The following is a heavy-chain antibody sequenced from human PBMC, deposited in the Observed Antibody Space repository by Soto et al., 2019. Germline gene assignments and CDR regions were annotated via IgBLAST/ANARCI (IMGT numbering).Heavy chain of an antibody. CDR2: IYYSGST. V-gene: IGHV4-59*01. CDR1: GGSISSYY. D-gene: IGHD5-18*01. CDR3: ASLARPWLGYSYGFDY. J-gene: IGHJ4*02. Sequence: PSETLSLTCTVSGGSISSYYWSWIRQPPGKGLEWIGYIYYSGSTNYNPSLKSRVTISVDTSKNQFSLKLSSVTAADTAVYYCASLARPWLGYSYGFDYWGQGTLVTVSS.